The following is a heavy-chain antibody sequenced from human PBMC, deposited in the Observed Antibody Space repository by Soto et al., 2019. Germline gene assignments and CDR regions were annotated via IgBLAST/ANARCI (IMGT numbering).Heavy chain of an antibody. V-gene: IGHV3-23*01. CDR1: GFTFNSYT. D-gene: IGHD1-20*01. CDR3: ARYLDNWNDELGGAFDI. Sequence: PGGSLRLSCAASGFTFNSYTMAWVRQAPGKGLEWVSSISGSGGSPSYADSVQGRFTISRDNSRNTLSLQMNSLRAEDTAVYYCARYLDNWNDELGGAFDIWGQGTMVTVSS. CDR2: ISGSGGSP. J-gene: IGHJ3*02.